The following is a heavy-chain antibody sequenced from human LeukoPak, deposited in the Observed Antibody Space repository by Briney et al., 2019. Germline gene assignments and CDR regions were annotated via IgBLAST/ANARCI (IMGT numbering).Heavy chain of an antibody. J-gene: IGHJ5*01. CDR3: AREKSTVTAGFDF. V-gene: IGHV4-4*02. Sequence: SETLSPTCAVSGDSISSNNWWSWGRPRPGEGLEWSGENYHSGNSNYNPSLKSRVTISVDKSNNPFSLELSSVTAADTAVYYCAREKSTVTAGFDFWGQGTLVTVSS. CDR1: GDSISSNNW. CDR2: NYHSGNS. D-gene: IGHD4-17*01.